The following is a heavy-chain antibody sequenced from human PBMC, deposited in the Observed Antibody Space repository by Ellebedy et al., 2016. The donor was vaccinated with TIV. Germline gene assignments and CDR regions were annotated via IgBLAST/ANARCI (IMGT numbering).Heavy chain of an antibody. CDR1: GGSVSGYY. V-gene: IGHV4-59*02. CDR2: IYYSGHT. J-gene: IGHJ4*02. CDR3: ARWNEGSDY. Sequence: SETLSLTXTVSGGSVSGYYWSWTRQPPGKGLEWIGYIYYSGHTNHNSSLKSRVTISVDTSKNQLSLKLSSVSAADTAVYYCARWNEGSDYWGQGTLVTVSS. D-gene: IGHD1-1*01.